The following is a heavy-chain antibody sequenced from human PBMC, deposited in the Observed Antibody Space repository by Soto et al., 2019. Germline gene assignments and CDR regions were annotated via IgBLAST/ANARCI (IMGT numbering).Heavy chain of an antibody. J-gene: IGHJ6*02. CDR2: IIPILGIA. CDR3: ARASRFRSLYYYDSSGQYYYYGMDV. D-gene: IGHD3-22*01. V-gene: IGHV1-69*02. CDR1: GGTFSSYT. Sequence: QVQLVQSGAEVKKPGSSVKVSCKASGGTFSSYTISWVRQAPGQGLEWMGRIIPILGIANYAQKFQGRVTITADKSTSTAYMELSSLRSEDTAVYYCARASRFRSLYYYDSSGQYYYYGMDVWGQGTTVTVSS.